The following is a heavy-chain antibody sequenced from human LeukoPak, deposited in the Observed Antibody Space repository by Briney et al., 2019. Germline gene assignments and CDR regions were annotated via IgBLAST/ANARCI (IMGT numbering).Heavy chain of an antibody. V-gene: IGHV3-30-3*01. J-gene: IGHJ4*02. CDR3: AREYYDSSGYYEVQLDY. CDR2: ISYDGSNK. D-gene: IGHD3-22*01. CDR1: GFTFSSYA. Sequence: GGSLRLSCAASGFTFSSYAMHWVRQAPGKRLEWVAVISYDGSNKYYADSVKGRFTISRDNSKNTLYLQMNSLRAEDTAVYYCAREYYDSSGYYEVQLDYWGQGTLVTVSS.